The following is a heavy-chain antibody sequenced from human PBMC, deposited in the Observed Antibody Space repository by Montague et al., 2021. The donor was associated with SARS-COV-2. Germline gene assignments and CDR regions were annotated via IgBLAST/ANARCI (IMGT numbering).Heavy chain of an antibody. CDR1: GGSISSYH. V-gene: IGHV4-59*13. CDR3: ARTEYNWNDWFDP. D-gene: IGHD1-20*01. Sequence: SETLSLTCSVSGGSISSYHWSWIRQSPGKGLEWIGYIFHSGITDYNPSLMSRVTISVDMSKNQFSLQLNSVTAADSAVYYCARTEYNWNDWFDPWGQGTLVTVSS. CDR2: IFHSGIT. J-gene: IGHJ5*02.